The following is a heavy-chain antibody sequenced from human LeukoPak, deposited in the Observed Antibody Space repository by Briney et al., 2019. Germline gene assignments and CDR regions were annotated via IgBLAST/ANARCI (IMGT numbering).Heavy chain of an antibody. V-gene: IGHV3-23*01. D-gene: IGHD2-2*01. CDR2: ISGSGGST. Sequence: GGSLRLSCAASGFTFSSYAMSWVRQAPGKGLEWVSAISGSGGSTYYADPVKGRFTISRDNSKNTLYLQMNSLRVEDTAVYYCAKDSRDVVVPAVPHYWGQGTLVTVSS. J-gene: IGHJ4*02. CDR3: AKDSRDVVVPAVPHY. CDR1: GFTFSSYA.